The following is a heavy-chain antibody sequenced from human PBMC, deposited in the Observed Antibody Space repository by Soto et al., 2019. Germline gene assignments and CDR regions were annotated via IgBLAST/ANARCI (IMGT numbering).Heavy chain of an antibody. CDR1: GYTFTNYY. J-gene: IGHJ4*02. Sequence: AAVKVSCKASGYTFTNYYMHWVRQAPGQGLEGMGIFTPGGGSTTYEQKFQGRVTMTRDTSTSTVYMELSSLRSDDTAVYYCARALPRSSGYSYGALDYWGQGTLVTVSS. V-gene: IGHV1-46*01. D-gene: IGHD5-18*01. CDR3: ARALPRSSGYSYGALDY. CDR2: FTPGGGST.